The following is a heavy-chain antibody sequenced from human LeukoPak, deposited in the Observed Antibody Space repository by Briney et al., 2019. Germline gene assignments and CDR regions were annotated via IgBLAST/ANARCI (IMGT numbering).Heavy chain of an antibody. V-gene: IGHV4-34*01. CDR1: GGSFSGYY. D-gene: IGHD5-18*01. CDR3: ARGTPRIQLWVPLYFDY. Sequence: SETLSLTCAVYGGSFSGYYWSWIRQSPGKGLEWIGEINHSGSTNYNPSLKSRVTISVDTSKNQFSLKLSSVTAADTAVYYCARGTPRIQLWVPLYFDYWGQGTLVTVSS. CDR2: INHSGST. J-gene: IGHJ4*02.